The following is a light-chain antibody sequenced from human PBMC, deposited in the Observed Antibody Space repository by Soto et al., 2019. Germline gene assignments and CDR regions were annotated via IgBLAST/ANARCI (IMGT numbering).Light chain of an antibody. Sequence: QSLLTQPPTVSGALGQRVTISCTGSTSNIGADYDVHRYPQLPGTAPNLLIYGTSDRPSGVADRFSGSKSGTSASLAITGLQAEDEADYYCQSYDSSLSVLYVFGTWTKVTVL. CDR2: GTS. CDR1: TSNIGADYD. CDR3: QSYDSSLSVLYV. J-gene: IGLJ1*01. V-gene: IGLV1-40*01.